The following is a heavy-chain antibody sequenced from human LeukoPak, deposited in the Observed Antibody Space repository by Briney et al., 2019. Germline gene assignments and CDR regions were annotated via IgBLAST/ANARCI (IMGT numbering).Heavy chain of an antibody. CDR1: GFTFSSYE. D-gene: IGHD3-9*01. Sequence: GGSPRLSCAASGFTFSSYEMTWVRQAPGKGLEWVSYISSSGSTIYYADSVKGRFTISRDNAKNSLYLQMTSLRAEDTAVYYCARQRGDILTGYYMPRGFDYWGQGTLVTVSS. J-gene: IGHJ4*02. V-gene: IGHV3-48*03. CDR3: ARQRGDILTGYYMPRGFDY. CDR2: ISSSGSTI.